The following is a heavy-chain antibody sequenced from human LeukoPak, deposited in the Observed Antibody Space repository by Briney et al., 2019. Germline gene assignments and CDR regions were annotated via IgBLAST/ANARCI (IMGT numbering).Heavy chain of an antibody. CDR3: ARHSLHCSSTSCYNFDY. CDR2: INWNGGST. V-gene: IGHV3-20*04. D-gene: IGHD2-2*01. CDR1: GFTFDDYG. J-gene: IGHJ4*02. Sequence: GGSLRLSCAASGFTFDDYGMSWVRQAPGKGLEWVSGINWNGGSTGYADSVKGRFTISRDNAKNSLYLQMNSLRAEDTALYYCARHSLHCSSTSCYNFDYWGQGTLVTVSS.